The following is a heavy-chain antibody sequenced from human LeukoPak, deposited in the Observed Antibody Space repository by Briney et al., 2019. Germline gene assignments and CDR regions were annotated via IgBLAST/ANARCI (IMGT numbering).Heavy chain of an antibody. CDR3: ARDISSYGDSSLYDY. CDR2: ISSSSSTI. V-gene: IGHV3-48*01. CDR1: GFAFSTYG. Sequence: PGGSLRLSCTASGFAFSTYGMNWVRQAPGKGLEWVSYISSSSSTIYYADSVKGRFTISRDNAKNSLYLQMNSLRAEDTAVYYCARDISSYGDSSLYDYWGQGTLVTVSS. J-gene: IGHJ4*02. D-gene: IGHD4-17*01.